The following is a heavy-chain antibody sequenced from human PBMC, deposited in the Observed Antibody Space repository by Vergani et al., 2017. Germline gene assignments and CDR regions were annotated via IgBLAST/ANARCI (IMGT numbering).Heavy chain of an antibody. V-gene: IGHV3-30*03. D-gene: IGHD6-13*01. Sequence: QVQLVESGGGVVQPGRSLRLSCVVSGLTFRNYDMHWVRQAPGKGLDWVAVISYDESNKYYADPVKGRFTICRDNSKNTLFLQINSLRAEDTAVYYCASYIAAAGAAALDYWGQGTLVTVSS. J-gene: IGHJ4*02. CDR1: GLTFRNYD. CDR2: ISYDESNK. CDR3: ASYIAAAGAAALDY.